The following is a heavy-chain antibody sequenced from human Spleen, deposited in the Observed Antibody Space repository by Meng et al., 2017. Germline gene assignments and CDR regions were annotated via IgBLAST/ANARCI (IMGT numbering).Heavy chain of an antibody. Sequence: SLNIAWPACGFTFSSYSMNWVRQAPGKGLGWVSSISSSSSYIYYADSVKGRFTISRDNFRNTLFLPMNSLRDEDSAVYYCARALYDSGRGYYFALWGQGTLVTVSS. J-gene: IGHJ4*02. CDR1: GFTFSSYS. D-gene: IGHD3-16*01. CDR3: ARALYDSGRGYYFAL. V-gene: IGHV3-21*04. CDR2: ISSSSSYI.